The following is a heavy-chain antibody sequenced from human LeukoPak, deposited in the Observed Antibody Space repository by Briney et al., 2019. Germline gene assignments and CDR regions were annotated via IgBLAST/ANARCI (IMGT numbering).Heavy chain of an antibody. CDR1: GFTFSSYG. Sequence: GGSLRLSCAASGFTFSSYGTHWVRQAPGKGLEWVAVISYDGSNKYYADSVKGRFTISRDNSKNTLYLQMNSLRAEDTAVYYCAKAARTGSQRLHWGQGTLVTVSS. D-gene: IGHD3-10*01. CDR3: AKAARTGSQRLH. CDR2: ISYDGSNK. J-gene: IGHJ4*02. V-gene: IGHV3-30*18.